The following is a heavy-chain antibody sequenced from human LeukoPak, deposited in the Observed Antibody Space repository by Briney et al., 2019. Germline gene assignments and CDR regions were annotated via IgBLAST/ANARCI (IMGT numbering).Heavy chain of an antibody. CDR1: GFTFSSYG. D-gene: IGHD5-18*01. CDR3: AKDSGGYTYVFDY. J-gene: IGHJ4*02. CDR2: ISYNGSNK. Sequence: GGSLRLSCAASGFTFSSYGMHWVRQAPGEGLEWVAVISYNGSNKYYADSVKGRFTISTDNSKTTLYLQMNSLRAEDTAVYYCAKDSGGYTYVFDYWGQGTLVTVSS. V-gene: IGHV3-30*18.